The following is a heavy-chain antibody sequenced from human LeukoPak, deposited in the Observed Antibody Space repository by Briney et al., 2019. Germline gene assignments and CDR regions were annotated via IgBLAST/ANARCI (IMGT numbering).Heavy chain of an antibody. J-gene: IGHJ5*02. CDR3: ALEITMIVVVPDWFDP. D-gene: IGHD3-22*01. V-gene: IGHV3-23*01. Sequence: PGGSLRLSCAASGFTFSSYAMSWVRQAPGKGLEWVSAISGSGGSTCYADSVKGRFTISRDNSKNTLYLQMNSLRAEDTAVYYCALEITMIVVVPDWFDPWGQGTLVTVSS. CDR2: ISGSGGST. CDR1: GFTFSSYA.